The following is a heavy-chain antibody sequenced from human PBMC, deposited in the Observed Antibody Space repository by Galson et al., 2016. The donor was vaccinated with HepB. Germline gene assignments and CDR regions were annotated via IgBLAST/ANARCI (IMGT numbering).Heavy chain of an antibody. V-gene: IGHV4-39*01. CDR3: ARHIAVTATGDWFDP. J-gene: IGHJ5*02. Sequence: SETLSLTCTVSGVSISSRSYYWGWIRQPPGKGLEWNGSIYYYTGSTYSNPSLKSRVTISADTSKNQFSLRLSSVNAADTAVYYCARHIAVTATGDWFDPWGQGTLVIVSS. CDR2: IYYYTGST. D-gene: IGHD6-19*01. CDR1: GVSISSRSYY.